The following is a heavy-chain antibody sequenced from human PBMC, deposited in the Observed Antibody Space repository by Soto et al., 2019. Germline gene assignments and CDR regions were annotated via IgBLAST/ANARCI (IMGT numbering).Heavy chain of an antibody. V-gene: IGHV3-23*01. J-gene: IGHJ5*02. D-gene: IGHD2-2*01. Sequence: GGSLRLSCAASGFTFSSYAMSWVRQAPGKGLEWVSAISGSGGSTYYADSVKGRFTISRGNSENTLYLQMNSLRAEDTAVYYCAKGVVVPAAMWFDPWGQGTLVTVSS. CDR2: ISGSGGST. CDR1: GFTFSSYA. CDR3: AKGVVVPAAMWFDP.